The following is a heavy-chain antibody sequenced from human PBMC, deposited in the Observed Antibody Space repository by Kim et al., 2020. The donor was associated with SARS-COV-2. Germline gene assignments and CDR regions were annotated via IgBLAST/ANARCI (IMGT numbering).Heavy chain of an antibody. CDR2: IYSGGST. CDR3: ARASWGYRTNSGYYYGMDV. CDR1: GFTVSSNY. D-gene: IGHD6-13*01. Sequence: GGSLRLSCAASGFTVSSNYMSWVRQAPGKGLEWVSVIYSGGSTYYADSVKGRFTISRDNSKNTLYLQMNSLRAEDTAVYYCARASWGYRTNSGYYYGMDVWGQGTTVTVSS. V-gene: IGHV3-53*01. J-gene: IGHJ6*02.